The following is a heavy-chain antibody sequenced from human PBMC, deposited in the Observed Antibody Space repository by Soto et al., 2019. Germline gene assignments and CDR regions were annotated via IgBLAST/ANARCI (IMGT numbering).Heavy chain of an antibody. D-gene: IGHD2-2*01. CDR3: AREGTAAMFLPRYYYYYYMDV. CDR2: INAGNGNT. CDR1: GYTFTSYA. V-gene: IGHV1-3*01. J-gene: IGHJ6*03. Sequence: QVQLVQSGAEVKKPGASVKVSCKASGYTFTSYAMHWVRQAPGQRLEWMGWINAGNGNTKYSQKFQGRVNSTRDTSASTAYMELSSLRSEDTAVYYCAREGTAAMFLPRYYYYYYMDVWGKGTTVTVSS.